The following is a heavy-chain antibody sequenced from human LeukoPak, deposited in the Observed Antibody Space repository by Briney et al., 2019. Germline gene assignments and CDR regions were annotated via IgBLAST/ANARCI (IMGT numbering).Heavy chain of an antibody. CDR2: ISGSGGST. Sequence: GGSLRLSCAASGFTFDDYGMSWVRQAPGKGLEWVSAISGSGGSTYYADSVKGRFTISRDNSKNTLYLQMNSLRAEDTAVYYCAKVYSSGWYVDYWGQGTLVTVSS. CDR1: GFTFDDYG. J-gene: IGHJ4*02. V-gene: IGHV3-23*01. D-gene: IGHD6-19*01. CDR3: AKVYSSGWYVDY.